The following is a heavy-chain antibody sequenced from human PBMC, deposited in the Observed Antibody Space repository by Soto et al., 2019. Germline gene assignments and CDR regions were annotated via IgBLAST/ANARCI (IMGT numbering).Heavy chain of an antibody. J-gene: IGHJ4*02. Sequence: EVQLLESGGGLVQPGGSLRLSCAASRVTFRSYVMNWVRQAPGKGLEWVSSLSGSGDTAHYADSVRGRFTISRDNSKNTLYLLMNSLRADDTAVYYCAKSLWDIVVVPTAPVDCWGQGALVTVSS. CDR2: LSGSGDTA. CDR1: RVTFRSYV. CDR3: AKSLWDIVVVPTAPVDC. V-gene: IGHV3-23*01. D-gene: IGHD2-2*01.